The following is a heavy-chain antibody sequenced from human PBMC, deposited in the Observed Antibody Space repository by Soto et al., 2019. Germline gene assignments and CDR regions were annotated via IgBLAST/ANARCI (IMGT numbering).Heavy chain of an antibody. CDR2: IIPIFRTP. CDR1: GGTFNTYA. CDR3: ARDTERQRLGGNYYYATDV. Sequence: QVQLVQSGAEVKKPGASVKVSCKASGGTFNTYAISWVRQAPGQGLEWMGGIIPIFRTPDYAQKFQGRVTITADESTSTAYRELSSLRSEDTAVDYCARDTERQRLGGNYYYATDVWGQGTTVTVSS. D-gene: IGHD5-12*01. V-gene: IGHV1-69*12. J-gene: IGHJ6*02.